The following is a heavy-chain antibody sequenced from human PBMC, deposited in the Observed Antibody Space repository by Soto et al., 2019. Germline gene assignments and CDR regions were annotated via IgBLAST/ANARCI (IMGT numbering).Heavy chain of an antibody. CDR2: IIPILGIA. D-gene: IGHD3-3*01. CDR3: ARVRTYYDFCSGYYKAYYYYYYMDV. Sequence: ASVKVSCKASGGTFSSYTISWVRQAPGQGLEWMGRIIPILGIANYAQKFQGRVTITADKSTSTAYMELSSLRSEDTAVYYCARVRTYYDFCSGYYKAYYYYYYMDVWGKGTTVTVSS. J-gene: IGHJ6*03. V-gene: IGHV1-69*02. CDR1: GGTFSSYT.